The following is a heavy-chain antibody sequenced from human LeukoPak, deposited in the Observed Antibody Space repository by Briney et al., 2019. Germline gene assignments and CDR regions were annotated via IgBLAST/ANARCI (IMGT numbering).Heavy chain of an antibody. Sequence: GASVKVSCKASGYTFTGYYMHWVRQAPGQGLEWMGWINPNTGNTGYAQKFQGRVTMTRNTSIRTAYMELSSLRSEDTAVYYCARKFLGSRGYYFDYWGQGTLVTVSS. V-gene: IGHV1-8*02. D-gene: IGHD3-10*01. CDR1: GYTFTGYY. CDR3: ARKFLGSRGYYFDY. J-gene: IGHJ4*02. CDR2: INPNTGNT.